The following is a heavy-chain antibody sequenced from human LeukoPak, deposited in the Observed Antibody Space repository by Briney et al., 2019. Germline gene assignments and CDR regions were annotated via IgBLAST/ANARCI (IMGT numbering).Heavy chain of an antibody. CDR2: IYYSGST. V-gene: IGHV4-59*08. Sequence: PSETLSLTCTVSGGSISSYYWSWIRQPPGKGLEWIGYIYYSGSTNYNPSLKSRVTISVDTSKNQFSLKLSSVTAADTAVYYCASSPLVDDAFDIWGQGTMVTVSS. J-gene: IGHJ3*02. CDR3: ASSPLVDDAFDI. D-gene: IGHD3-16*01. CDR1: GGSISSYY.